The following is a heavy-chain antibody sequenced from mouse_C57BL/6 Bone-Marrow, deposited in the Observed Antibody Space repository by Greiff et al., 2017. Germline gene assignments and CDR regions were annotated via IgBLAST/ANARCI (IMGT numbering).Heavy chain of an antibody. CDR3: ARAFGYGTWFAY. D-gene: IGHD2-2*01. J-gene: IGHJ3*01. V-gene: IGHV1-81*01. CDR2: IYPRSGNT. CDR1: GYTFTSYG. Sequence: VKLQQSGAELARPGASVKLSCKASGYTFTSYGISWVKQRTGQGLEWIGEIYPRSGNTYYNEKFKGKATLTADKSSSTAYMELRSLTSADSAVYFCARAFGYGTWFAYWGQGTLVTVSA.